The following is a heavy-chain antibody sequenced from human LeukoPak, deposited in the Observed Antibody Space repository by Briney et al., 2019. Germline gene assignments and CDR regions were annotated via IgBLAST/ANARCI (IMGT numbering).Heavy chain of an antibody. V-gene: IGHV4-39*01. J-gene: IGHJ5*02. CDR3: ARPHRAGWFDP. CDR2: IYYSGST. Sequence: SETLSPTCTVSGVSISSSNSYWGWIRQPPGKGLEWIGSIYYSGSTYYNPSLKSRVTISVDTSKNQFSLKLSSVTAADTAVYYCARPHRAGWFDPWGQGTLVTVSS. CDR1: GVSISSSNSY. D-gene: IGHD6-13*01.